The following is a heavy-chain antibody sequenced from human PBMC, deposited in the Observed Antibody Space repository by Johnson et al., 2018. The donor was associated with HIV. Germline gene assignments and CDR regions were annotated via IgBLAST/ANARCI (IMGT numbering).Heavy chain of an antibody. V-gene: IGHV3-33*01. CDR1: GFTFSSYG. CDR3: ARVAVSTAAGGVPLDI. CDR2: IRYDGSNK. J-gene: IGHJ3*02. Sequence: QVQLVESGGGVVQPGRSLRLSCAASGFTFSSYGMHWVRQAPGKGLEWVAFIRYDGSNKYYADSVKGRFTISRDNSKNTLYLQMNSLRAEDTALYFCARVAVSTAAGGVPLDIWGPGTMVTVSA. D-gene: IGHD2-2*01.